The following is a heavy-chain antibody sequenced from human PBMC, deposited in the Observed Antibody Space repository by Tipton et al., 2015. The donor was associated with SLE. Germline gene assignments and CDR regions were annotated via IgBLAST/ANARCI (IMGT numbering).Heavy chain of an antibody. CDR3: ARNYVPLDAFDI. J-gene: IGHJ3*02. V-gene: IGHV4-39*01. Sequence: GLVKPSETLSLTCIVSGGSISSSNYNWGWVRQPPGKGLEWIGSMYYSGSTYYNPSLKSRVTISVDTSKDQFSLKLSSVTAADTAVYYCARNYVPLDAFDIWGQGTMVTVSS. CDR2: MYYSGST. CDR1: GGSISSSNYN. D-gene: IGHD1-7*01.